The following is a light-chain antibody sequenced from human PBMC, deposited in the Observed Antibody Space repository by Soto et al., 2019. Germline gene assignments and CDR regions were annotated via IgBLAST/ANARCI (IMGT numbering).Light chain of an antibody. Sequence: QSALTQPPSVSVAPGQTVTISCTGTSRDFGAGYNVYWHQQLPGTAPKLLIYGNSNRPSGVPDRFSGSKSGTSASLAITGLQAEDEADYYCQSYGSSVSGGVFGGGTKLTVL. J-gene: IGLJ3*02. CDR3: QSYGSSVSGGV. V-gene: IGLV1-40*01. CDR2: GNS. CDR1: SRDFGAGYN.